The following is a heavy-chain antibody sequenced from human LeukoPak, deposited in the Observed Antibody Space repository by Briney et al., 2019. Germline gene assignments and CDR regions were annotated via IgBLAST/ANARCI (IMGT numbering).Heavy chain of an antibody. CDR2: ISYDGSNK. Sequence: PGGSLRLSCAASGFTFSSYAMHWVRQAPGKGLEWVAVISYDGSNKYYADSVKGRFTISRDNSQNTLYLQMNSLRAEDTAVYYCARDLKSYSSGWYEWGFDPWGQGTLVTVSS. D-gene: IGHD6-19*01. CDR1: GFTFSSYA. CDR3: ARDLKSYSSGWYEWGFDP. J-gene: IGHJ5*02. V-gene: IGHV3-30-3*01.